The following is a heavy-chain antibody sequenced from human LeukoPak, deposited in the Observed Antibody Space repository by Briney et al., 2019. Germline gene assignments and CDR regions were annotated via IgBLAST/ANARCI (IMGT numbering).Heavy chain of an antibody. CDR1: GASINNNF. V-gene: IGHV4-59*08. J-gene: IGHJ4*01. CDR3: ARHRDYYDT. CDR2: IYSSGSA. D-gene: IGHD3-22*01. Sequence: PSETLSLTCPVSGASINNNFWTWIRQPPGKGLEWVGYIYSSGSANYNPSLKSRVIISGDTSKNQLSLNLTSVTAADTAVYFCARHRDYYDTWGHGTLVTVSS.